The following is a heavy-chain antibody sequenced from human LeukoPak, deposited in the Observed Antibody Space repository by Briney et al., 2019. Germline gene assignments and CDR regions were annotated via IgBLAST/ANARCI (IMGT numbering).Heavy chain of an antibody. J-gene: IGHJ4*02. CDR2: INHSGST. D-gene: IGHD5-12*01. Sequence: SETLSLTCAVYGGSFSGYYWSWIRQPPGKGLEWIGEINHSGSTNYNPSLKSRVTISVDKSKNHFSLNLTSVTAADTAVYLCARDLYSGYGGYFDSWGQGTLVTVSS. V-gene: IGHV4-34*01. CDR1: GGSFSGYY. CDR3: ARDLYSGYGGYFDS.